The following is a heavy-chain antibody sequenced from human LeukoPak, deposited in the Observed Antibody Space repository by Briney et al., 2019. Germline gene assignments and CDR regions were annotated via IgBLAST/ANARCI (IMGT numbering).Heavy chain of an antibody. CDR2: ISYDGSNK. CDR1: GFTFSSYA. V-gene: IGHV3-30*04. Sequence: GGSLRLSCAASGFTFSSYAMHWVRQAPGKGLEWVAVISYDGSNKYYADSVKGRFTISRDNSKNTLYLQMNSLRAEDTAVYYCARDGTLHFHYYYYMDVWGKGTTVTVSS. D-gene: IGHD4-11*01. CDR3: ARDGTLHFHYYYYMDV. J-gene: IGHJ6*03.